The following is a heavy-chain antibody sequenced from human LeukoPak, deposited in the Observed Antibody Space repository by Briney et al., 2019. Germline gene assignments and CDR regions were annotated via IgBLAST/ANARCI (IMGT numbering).Heavy chain of an antibody. CDR1: GFTFSDYY. J-gene: IGHJ3*02. CDR3: ASFPPYMVRTDAFDI. Sequence: GGSLRLSCAASGFTFSDYYMSWIRQAPGKGLEWVSSISRSSAYIYYADSVKGRFTISRDNAKNSLYLQMNSLRAEDTAVYYCASFPPYMVRTDAFDIWGQGTMVTVSS. V-gene: IGHV3-11*06. CDR2: ISRSSAYI. D-gene: IGHD3-10*01.